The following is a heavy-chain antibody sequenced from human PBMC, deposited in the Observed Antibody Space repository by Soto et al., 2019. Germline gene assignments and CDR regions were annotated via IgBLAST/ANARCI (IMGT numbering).Heavy chain of an antibody. CDR2: ISSSGSTI. D-gene: IGHD6-13*01. CDR1: GFTFSDYY. V-gene: IGHV3-11*01. J-gene: IGHJ4*02. Sequence: GGSLRLSCAASGFTFSDYYMSWIRQAPGKGLEWVSYISSSGSTIYYADSVKGRFTISRDNAKNSLYLQMNSLRAEDTAVYYCASYSSSWLYFDYWGQGTLVTVSS. CDR3: ASYSSSWLYFDY.